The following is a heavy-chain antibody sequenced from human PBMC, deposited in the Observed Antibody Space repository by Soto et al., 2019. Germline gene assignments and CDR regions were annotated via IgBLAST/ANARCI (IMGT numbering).Heavy chain of an antibody. CDR2: VYYSGTT. Sequence: SETLSLTCTVSGGSISRYYWSWIRQPPGKGLEWIGYVYYSGTTNYNPSLRSRVTISVDTSNNQFSLRLSSVTAADTAVYFCSRAPSAYSRGYGMDVWGQGTTVTVSS. CDR3: SRAPSAYSRGYGMDV. J-gene: IGHJ6*02. V-gene: IGHV4-59*01. D-gene: IGHD5-18*01. CDR1: GGSISRYY.